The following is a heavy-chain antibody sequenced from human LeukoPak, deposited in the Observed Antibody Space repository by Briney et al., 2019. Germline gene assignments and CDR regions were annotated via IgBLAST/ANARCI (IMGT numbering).Heavy chain of an antibody. J-gene: IGHJ4*02. CDR2: INPSGGST. CDR1: GYTFTSYG. CDR3: ARAALNGAYDSSGYFDY. D-gene: IGHD3-22*01. Sequence: ASVKVSCKASGYTFTSYGISWVRQAPGQGLEWMGIINPSGGSTSYAQKFQGRVTMTRDTSTSTVYMELSSLRSEDTAVYYCARAALNGAYDSSGYFDYWGQGTLVTVSS. V-gene: IGHV1-46*01.